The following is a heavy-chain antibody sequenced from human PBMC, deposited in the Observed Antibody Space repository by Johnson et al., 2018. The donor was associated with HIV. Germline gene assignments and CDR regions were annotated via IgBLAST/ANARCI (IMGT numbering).Heavy chain of an antibody. D-gene: IGHD1-26*01. V-gene: IGHV3-66*01. CDR2: LYRSGST. Sequence: VQLVESGGGAVQLGGSLRLSCAASGFSVSSKYMSWVRQAPGKGLEWVSALYRSGSTYYVDSVKGRFTISRDNSKNTLHLQMNSLRAEDTAVYYCARWGRWELGDAFDIWGQGTMVTVSS. J-gene: IGHJ3*02. CDR1: GFSVSSKY. CDR3: ARWGRWELGDAFDI.